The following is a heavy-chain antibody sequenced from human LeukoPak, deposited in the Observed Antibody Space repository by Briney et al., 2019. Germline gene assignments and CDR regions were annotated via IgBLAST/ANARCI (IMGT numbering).Heavy chain of an antibody. J-gene: IGHJ4*02. V-gene: IGHV2-5*02. CDR2: IYWDDGE. CDR1: GFSLSTHGVG. Sequence: SGPTLLYPTQTLTLTCTFSGFSLSTHGVGVGWIRQPPGKALAWLSLIYWDDGERYSPSLRSRLTITKGTSKNQVVLTMTNMDPVDTATYYCAHRHDVRGVVVTFDSWGQGTLVTVSS. D-gene: IGHD3-10*02. CDR3: AHRHDVRGVVVTFDS.